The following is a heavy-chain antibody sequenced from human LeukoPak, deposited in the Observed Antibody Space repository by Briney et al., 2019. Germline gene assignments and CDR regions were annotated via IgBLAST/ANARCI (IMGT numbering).Heavy chain of an antibody. CDR3: ARLYYYGSGRGYFDY. Sequence: SQTLSLTCTVSGGSISSGTYYWSWIWQPAGKGLEWIGRIYTSGSTNYNPSLKSRVTISVDTSKNQFSLKLSSVTAADTAVYYCARLYYYGSGRGYFDYWGQGTLVTVSS. CDR1: GGSISSGTYY. V-gene: IGHV4-61*02. J-gene: IGHJ4*02. CDR2: IYTSGST. D-gene: IGHD3-10*01.